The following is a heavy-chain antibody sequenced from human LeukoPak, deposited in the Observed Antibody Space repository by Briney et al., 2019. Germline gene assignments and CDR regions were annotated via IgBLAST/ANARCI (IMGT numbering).Heavy chain of an antibody. Sequence: ASVKVSFTASGYTFTSYYMHWVRQAPGQGLEWMGIINPSGGSTSYAQKFQGRVTMTRDTSTSTVYMELSSLRSEDTAVYYCARAKQYYYDSSGYYLDAFDIWGQGTMVTVSS. CDR3: ARAKQYYYDSSGYYLDAFDI. J-gene: IGHJ3*02. V-gene: IGHV1-46*01. D-gene: IGHD3-22*01. CDR2: INPSGGST. CDR1: GYTFTSYY.